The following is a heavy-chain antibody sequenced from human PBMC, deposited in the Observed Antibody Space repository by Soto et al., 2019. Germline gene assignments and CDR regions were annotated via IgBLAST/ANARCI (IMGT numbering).Heavy chain of an antibody. CDR3: ASREQKLVNHWFDP. D-gene: IGHD6-13*01. V-gene: IGHV4-59*08. CDR2: IYYSGST. Sequence: SETLSLTCTVSGGSISSYYWSWIRQPPGKRLEWIGYIYYSGSTNYNPSLKSRVTISVDTSKNQFSLKLSSVTAADTAVYYCASREQKLVNHWFDPCGQGTLVTVSS. J-gene: IGHJ5*02. CDR1: GGSISSYY.